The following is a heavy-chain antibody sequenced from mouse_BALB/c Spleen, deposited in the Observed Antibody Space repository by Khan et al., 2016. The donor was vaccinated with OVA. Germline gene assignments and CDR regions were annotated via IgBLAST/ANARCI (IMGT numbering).Heavy chain of an antibody. D-gene: IGHD1-1*01. CDR1: GFTFSDYY. J-gene: IGHJ3*01. V-gene: IGHV5-12*02. Sequence: EVELVESGGVLVQPGGSLKLSCATSGFTFSDYYMCWVRQTPEKRLEWVAYITSDGGSTYYPDTVKGRFTISRDNAKNTLYLQMSRMKSEDTAIYDFARLGHLYSSFTYWRQATLLTVSA. CDR3: ARLGHLYSSFTY. CDR2: ITSDGGST.